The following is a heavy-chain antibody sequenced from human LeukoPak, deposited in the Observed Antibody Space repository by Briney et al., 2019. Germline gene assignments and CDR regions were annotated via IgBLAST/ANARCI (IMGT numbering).Heavy chain of an antibody. D-gene: IGHD3-22*01. J-gene: IGHJ4*02. CDR2: ISSSGSTK. V-gene: IGHV3-11*01. CDR1: GFTFSDYY. Sequence: GGSLRLSCAASGFTFSDYYMSWIRQAPGNGLEWVSYISSSGSTKYSADSVKGRFTISRDNAKNSLFLQMKSLRAEDTAVYYCARTPKNYYDSSGLFDYWGQGTLVTVSS. CDR3: ARTPKNYYDSSGLFDY.